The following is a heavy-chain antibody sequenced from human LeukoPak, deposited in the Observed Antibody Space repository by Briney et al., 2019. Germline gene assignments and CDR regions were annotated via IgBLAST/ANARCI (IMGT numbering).Heavy chain of an antibody. Sequence: GGSLRLSCAASGFTFSSYSMNWVRQAPGKGLEWVSSISSGSSYIYYADSVKGRFTISRDNAKNSLYLQMNSLRAEDTAVYYCARVYWFGELTNWFDPWGQGTLVTVSS. CDR3: ARVYWFGELTNWFDP. V-gene: IGHV3-21*01. J-gene: IGHJ5*02. CDR2: ISSGSSYI. CDR1: GFTFSSYS. D-gene: IGHD3-10*01.